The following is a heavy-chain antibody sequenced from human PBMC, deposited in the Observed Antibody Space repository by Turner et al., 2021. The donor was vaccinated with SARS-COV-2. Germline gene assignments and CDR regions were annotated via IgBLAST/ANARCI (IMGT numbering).Heavy chain of an antibody. J-gene: IGHJ5*02. CDR2: IKQDGSEK. CDR3: ARDRFYHDSSGYFINWFDP. CDR1: GFTFSRFW. Sequence: EVQLVESGGGLVQPGGSLRPSCAAPGFTFSRFWMSWVRQAPGKGLEWVANIKQDGSEKYYVDSVKGRFTISRDNAKNSLYLQRNSLRAEDTAVYYCARDRFYHDSSGYFINWFDPWGQGTLVTVSS. V-gene: IGHV3-7*03. D-gene: IGHD3-22*01.